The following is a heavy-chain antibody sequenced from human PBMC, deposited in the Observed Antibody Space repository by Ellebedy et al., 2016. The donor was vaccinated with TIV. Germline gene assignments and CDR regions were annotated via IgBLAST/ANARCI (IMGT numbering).Heavy chain of an antibody. CDR3: ARKRSGYYLYYFDY. J-gene: IGHJ4*02. CDR1: GESFSGYY. V-gene: IGHV4-34*01. Sequence: MPSETLSLTCAVYGESFSGYYWSWIRQPPGKGLEWIGEINHSGSTNYNPSLKSRVTISVDTSKNQFSLKLSSVTAADTAVYYCARKRSGYYLYYFDYWGQGTLVTVSS. CDR2: INHSGST. D-gene: IGHD3-3*01.